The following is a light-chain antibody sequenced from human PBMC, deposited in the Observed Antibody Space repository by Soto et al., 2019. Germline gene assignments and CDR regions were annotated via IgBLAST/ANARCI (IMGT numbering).Light chain of an antibody. J-gene: IGKJ1*01. CDR2: GGS. Sequence: EIVLTQSPGTLSLSPGETATLSCRASQTLADIFLVWYQQKPGQAPRLLISGGSNRAAGIPERFRGSVSGTDFTLSISRLEPEDFAVYYCHQYVSPGTFGQGTKVDI. CDR3: HQYVSPGT. V-gene: IGKV3-20*01. CDR1: QTLADIF.